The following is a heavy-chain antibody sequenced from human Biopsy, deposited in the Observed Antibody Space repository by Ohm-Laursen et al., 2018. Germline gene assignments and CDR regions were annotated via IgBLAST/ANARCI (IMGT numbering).Heavy chain of an antibody. Sequence: PSETLSLTWAVYGESFNGYYWGWIRQTPGKGLEWIGEINHSGRTNYNPSLKSRVTISVDTSKNQFSLKVRSVTAADTAVYYCVRGVDYYDPYHYYALDVWGQGTTVTVSS. D-gene: IGHD3-22*01. CDR2: INHSGRT. CDR1: GESFNGYY. J-gene: IGHJ6*02. V-gene: IGHV4-34*01. CDR3: VRGVDYYDPYHYYALDV.